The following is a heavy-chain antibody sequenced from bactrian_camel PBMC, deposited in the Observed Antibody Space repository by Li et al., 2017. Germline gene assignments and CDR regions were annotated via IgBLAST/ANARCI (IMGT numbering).Heavy chain of an antibody. Sequence: HVQLVESGGGSVQAGGSLRLACTHSGYYSSYCMGWFRQAPGKEREGVAYIDRISRTNYADSVKGRFTISQDTAVNAVYLEMNSLNPNDSAIYYCVRSSGVGYSDFVGGAEAGFRGQ. CDR2: IDRISRT. CDR3: VRSSGVGYSDFVGGAEAGF. CDR1: GYYSSYC. V-gene: IGHV3S53*01. J-gene: IGHJ6*01. D-gene: IGHD4*01.